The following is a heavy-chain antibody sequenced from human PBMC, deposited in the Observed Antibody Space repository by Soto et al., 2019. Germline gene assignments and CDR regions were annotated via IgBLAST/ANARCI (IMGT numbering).Heavy chain of an antibody. CDR3: AKDSTVTTSLYIYYYGFNV. J-gene: IGHJ6*01. Sequence: VQLLESGGGLVQPGGSLRLACTASGFTFNHYAMSWVRQASGKGLEWVSAVSGRGGSTKYADSVKGRFIISRDNSNSTLYLQMDSLRGEDTAVYYCAKDSTVTTSLYIYYYGFNVWGQGTTVTVSS. CDR2: VSGRGGST. D-gene: IGHD4-17*01. CDR1: GFTFNHYA. V-gene: IGHV3-23*01.